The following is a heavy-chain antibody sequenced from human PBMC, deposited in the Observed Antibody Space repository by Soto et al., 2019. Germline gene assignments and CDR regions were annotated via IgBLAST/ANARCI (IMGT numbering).Heavy chain of an antibody. V-gene: IGHV1-2*04. CDR3: ARGQYYDILTGPTTNAFDF. J-gene: IGHJ3*01. CDR2: INPNSGGT. D-gene: IGHD3-9*01. Sequence: ASVKVSCKASGYTFTGYYMHWVRQAPGQGLEWMGWINPNSGGTNYAQKFQGWVTMTRDTSISTAYMELSRLRSDDTAVYYCARGQYYDILTGPTTNAFDFWCQGTMVTVSS. CDR1: GYTFTGYY.